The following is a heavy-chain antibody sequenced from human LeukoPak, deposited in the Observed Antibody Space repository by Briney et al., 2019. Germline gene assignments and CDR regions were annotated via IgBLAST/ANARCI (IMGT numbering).Heavy chain of an antibody. CDR3: AKGGPQFFDY. V-gene: IGHV3-23*01. D-gene: IGHD5-24*01. Sequence: PGGSLRPSCAASGFTFSSYAMSWVRQAPGKGLEWVSTISGSISSTYYADSVKGRFTIFRDNSKNTLYLQMNSLRAEDTAVYFCAKGGPQFFDYWGQGSLVTVSS. CDR2: ISGSISST. CDR1: GFTFSSYA. J-gene: IGHJ4*02.